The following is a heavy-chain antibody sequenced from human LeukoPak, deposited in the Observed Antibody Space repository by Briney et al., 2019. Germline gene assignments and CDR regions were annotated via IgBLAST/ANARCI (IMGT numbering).Heavy chain of an antibody. CDR3: ARGQRAAAGFDY. D-gene: IGHD6-13*01. Sequence: PGGSLRLSCAASGFTVSSNYMSWVRQAPGKGLEWVSVIYSGGSTYYADSVKGRFTISRDTSKNTLYLQMNSLRAEDTAVYYCARGQRAAAGFDYWGQGTLVTVSS. V-gene: IGHV3-66*01. CDR1: GFTVSSNY. J-gene: IGHJ4*02. CDR2: IYSGGST.